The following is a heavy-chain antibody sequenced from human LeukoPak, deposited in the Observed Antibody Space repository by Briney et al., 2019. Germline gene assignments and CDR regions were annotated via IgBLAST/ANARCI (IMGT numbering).Heavy chain of an antibody. V-gene: IGHV5-51*01. Sequence: GESLKISCKGSGYRFTSYWIGWVRQMPGKGLEWMGIIYPGDSDTRYSPSFQGQVTISADKSISTAYLQWSSLKASDTAMYYCARAPLQYCSGGSCQSPPDYWGQGTLVTVSS. CDR2: IYPGDSDT. J-gene: IGHJ4*02. D-gene: IGHD2-15*01. CDR1: GYRFTSYW. CDR3: ARAPLQYCSGGSCQSPPDY.